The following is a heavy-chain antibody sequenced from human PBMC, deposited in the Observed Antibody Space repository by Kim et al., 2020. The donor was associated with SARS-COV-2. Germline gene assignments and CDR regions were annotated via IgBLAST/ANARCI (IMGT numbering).Heavy chain of an antibody. CDR3: AREPVVGWTSGAFDI. D-gene: IGHD1-26*01. CDR2: ISWNSGSI. V-gene: IGHV3-9*01. J-gene: IGHJ3*02. Sequence: GGSLRLSCAASGFTFDDYAMHWVRQAPGKGLEWVSGISWNSGSIGYADSVKGRFTISRDNAKNSLYLQMNSLRAEDTALYYCAREPVVGWTSGAFDIWGQGTMVTVSS. CDR1: GFTFDDYA.